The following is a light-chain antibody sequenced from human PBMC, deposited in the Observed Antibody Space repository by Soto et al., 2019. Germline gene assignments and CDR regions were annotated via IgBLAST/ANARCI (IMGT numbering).Light chain of an antibody. Sequence: EIVLTQSPGTLSLSPGERATLSCRASQRVGSSYLAWYQHKPGQAPRLLTYVASSRATGIPDRFSGSGSGTDFSLTISRLEPEDFAVYYCQQYGNSPWTFGQGTKVEIK. CDR2: VAS. CDR3: QQYGNSPWT. V-gene: IGKV3-20*01. J-gene: IGKJ1*01. CDR1: QRVGSSY.